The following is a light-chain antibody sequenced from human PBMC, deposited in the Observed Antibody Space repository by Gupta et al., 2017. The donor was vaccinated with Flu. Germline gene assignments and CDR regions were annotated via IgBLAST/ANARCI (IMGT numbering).Light chain of an antibody. CDR2: LNSDGSH. CDR1: SVHSGCA. Sequence: SLGASVKLTCTLGSVHSGCAIAWQQQQPEKGPRYLMMLNSDGSHRKGDGSLDRFYGASSAAVRYLTIASLQSEDESDDYCQTWGNGIVVFGGGTKLTVL. J-gene: IGLJ3*02. CDR3: QTWGNGIVV. V-gene: IGLV4-69*01.